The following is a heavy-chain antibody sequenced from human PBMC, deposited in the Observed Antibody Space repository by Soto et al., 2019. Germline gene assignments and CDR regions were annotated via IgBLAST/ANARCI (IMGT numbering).Heavy chain of an antibody. D-gene: IGHD4-17*01. V-gene: IGHV3-23*01. CDR2: ISGSGGST. CDR3: AQPPDASYRDYEGPYFDY. CDR1: GFTFSSYA. J-gene: IGHJ4*02. Sequence: GGSLRLSXAASGFTFSSYAMSRVRQAPGKGLEWVSAISGSGGSTYYADSVKGRFTISRDNSKNTLYLQMNSRRAEDTAVYYCAQPPDASYRDYEGPYFDYWGQGTLVTVSS.